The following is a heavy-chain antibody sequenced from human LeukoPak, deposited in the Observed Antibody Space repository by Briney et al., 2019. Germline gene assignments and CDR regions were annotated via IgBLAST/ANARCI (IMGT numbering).Heavy chain of an antibody. Sequence: EASVKVSCKASGGTFSSYAISWVRQAPGQGLEWMGGIIPIFGTANYAQKFQGRVTITADESTSTAYMELSSLRSEDTAVYYCARGIVVVPAAIGAFDIWGQGTMVTVSS. CDR1: GGTFSSYA. J-gene: IGHJ3*02. CDR3: ARGIVVVPAAIGAFDI. D-gene: IGHD2-2*01. V-gene: IGHV1-69*13. CDR2: IIPIFGTA.